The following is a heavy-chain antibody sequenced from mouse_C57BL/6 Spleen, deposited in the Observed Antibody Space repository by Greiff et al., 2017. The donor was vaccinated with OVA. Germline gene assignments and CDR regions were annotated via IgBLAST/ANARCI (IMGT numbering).Heavy chain of an antibody. CDR3: TRGGYGSSNYAMDY. J-gene: IGHJ4*01. D-gene: IGHD1-1*01. Sequence: EVQRVESGEGLVKPGGSLKLSCAASGFTFSSYAMSWVRQTPEKRLEWVAYISSGGDYIYYADTVKGRFTISRDNARNTLYLQMSSLKSEDTAMYYCTRGGYGSSNYAMDYWGQGTSVTVSS. V-gene: IGHV5-9-1*02. CDR1: GFTFSSYA. CDR2: ISSGGDYI.